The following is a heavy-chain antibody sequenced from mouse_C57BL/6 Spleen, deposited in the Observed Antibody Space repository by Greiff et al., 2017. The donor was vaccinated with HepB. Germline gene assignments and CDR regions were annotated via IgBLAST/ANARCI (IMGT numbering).Heavy chain of an antibody. V-gene: IGHV5-4*01. J-gene: IGHJ2*01. CDR3: ARAPSSYYFDY. Sequence: EVQRVESGGGLVKPGGSLKLSCAASGFTFSSYAMSWVRQTPEKRLEWVATISDGGSYTYYPDNVKGRFTISRDNAKNNLYLQMSHLKSEDTAMYYCARAPSSYYFDYWGQGTTLTVSS. CDR2: ISDGGSYT. CDR1: GFTFSSYA.